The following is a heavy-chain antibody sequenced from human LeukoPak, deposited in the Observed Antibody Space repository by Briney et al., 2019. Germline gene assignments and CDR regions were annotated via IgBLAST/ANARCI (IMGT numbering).Heavy chain of an antibody. D-gene: IGHD3-3*01. CDR3: ARDPYYDFWSGYEDY. Sequence: GGSLRLSCTASGFTFGDYSMSWVRQAPGKGLEWVGFIRCKAYGGTTEYAASVKGRFTISRDDSKSIAYLQMNSLKTEDTAVYYCARDPYYDFWSGYEDYWGQGTLVTVSS. CDR1: GFTFGDYS. J-gene: IGHJ4*02. CDR2: IRCKAYGGTT. V-gene: IGHV3-49*04.